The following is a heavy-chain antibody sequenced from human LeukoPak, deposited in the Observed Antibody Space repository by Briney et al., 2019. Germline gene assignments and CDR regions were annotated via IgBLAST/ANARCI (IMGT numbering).Heavy chain of an antibody. D-gene: IGHD3-10*01. CDR3: ASAPPYYSLDY. V-gene: IGHV1-2*02. Sequence: ASVKVSCKASGYTFTGYYIHWVRQAPGQGLEWMGWINPNSGGTTFAQKFQGRVTMTWDTSISTACMDLSRLTSDDTAVYCCASAPPYYSLDYWGQGTLVTVSS. CDR1: GYTFTGYY. CDR2: INPNSGGT. J-gene: IGHJ4*02.